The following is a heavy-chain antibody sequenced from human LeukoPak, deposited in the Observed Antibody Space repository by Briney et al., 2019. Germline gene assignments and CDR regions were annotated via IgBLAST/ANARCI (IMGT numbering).Heavy chain of an antibody. CDR1: GFTSSSYT. J-gene: IGHJ5*02. CDR3: ARPIVVVPANSRDWFDP. Sequence: GGSLRLSCAASGFTSSSYTMNWVRQAPGKGLEWVSYISSSGSTIYYADSVKGRFTISRDNAKNSLYLQMNSLRAEDTAVYYCARPIVVVPANSRDWFDPWGQGTLVTVSS. D-gene: IGHD2-2*01. CDR2: ISSSGSTI. V-gene: IGHV3-48*04.